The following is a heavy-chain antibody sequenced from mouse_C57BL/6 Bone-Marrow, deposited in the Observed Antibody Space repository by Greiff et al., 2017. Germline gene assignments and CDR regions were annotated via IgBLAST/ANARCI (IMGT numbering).Heavy chain of an antibody. CDR3: ARAPYYYGSRRGAMDY. Sequence: QVQLQQSGPELVKPGASVKISCKASGYTFTDYYINWVKQRPGQGLEWIGWIFPGSGSTYYNEKFKGKATLTVDKSSSTAYMLLSSLTSEDSAVYFCARAPYYYGSRRGAMDYWGQGTSVTVSS. V-gene: IGHV1-75*01. D-gene: IGHD1-1*01. J-gene: IGHJ4*01. CDR2: IFPGSGST. CDR1: GYTFTDYY.